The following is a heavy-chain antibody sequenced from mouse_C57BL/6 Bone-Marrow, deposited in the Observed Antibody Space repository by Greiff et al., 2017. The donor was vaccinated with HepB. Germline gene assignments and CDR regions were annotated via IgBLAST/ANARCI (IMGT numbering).Heavy chain of an antibody. V-gene: IGHV7-3*01. CDR2: IRNKANGYTT. CDR3: ARSLSRGYFDV. J-gene: IGHJ1*03. Sequence: EVNVVESGGGLVQPGGSLSLSCAASGFTFTDYYMSWVRQPPGKALEWLGFIRNKANGYTTEYSASVKGRFTISRDNSQSILYLQMNALRAEDSATYYCARSLSRGYFDVWGTGTTVTVSS. CDR1: GFTFTDYY. D-gene: IGHD6-5*01.